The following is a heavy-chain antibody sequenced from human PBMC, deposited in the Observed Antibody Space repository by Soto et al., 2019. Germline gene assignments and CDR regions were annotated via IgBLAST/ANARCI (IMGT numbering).Heavy chain of an antibody. Sequence: SVKVSCKASGGTFSSYAISWVRQAPGQGLEWMGGIIPIFGTANYAQKFQGRVTITADESTSTAYMELSSLRSEDTAVYYCARYVPGGYDSSGYYHYNWFDPWGQGTLVTVSS. CDR1: GGTFSSYA. V-gene: IGHV1-69*13. J-gene: IGHJ5*02. CDR2: IIPIFGTA. D-gene: IGHD3-22*01. CDR3: ARYVPGGYDSSGYYHYNWFDP.